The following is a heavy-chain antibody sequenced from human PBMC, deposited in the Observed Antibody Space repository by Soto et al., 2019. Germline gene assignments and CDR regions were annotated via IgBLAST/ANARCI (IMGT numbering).Heavy chain of an antibody. V-gene: IGHV3-11*01. D-gene: IGHD3-3*01. CDR3: ARMGPRAAITSY. CDR2: VSSSGTTV. J-gene: IGHJ4*02. CDR1: GFTFSDYD. Sequence: GGSLRLSCAASGFTFSDYDMSWIRQAPGKGLEWVSFVSSSGTTVYYGDSVKGRFTIFRDNSKSLLSLQMSSLRAEDTAVYYCARMGPRAAITSYWGQGTLVTVYS.